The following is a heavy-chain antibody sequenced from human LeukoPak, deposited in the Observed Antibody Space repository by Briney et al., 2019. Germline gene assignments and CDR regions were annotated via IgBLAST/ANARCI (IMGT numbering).Heavy chain of an antibody. D-gene: IGHD2-2*01. CDR3: ARVGPGYCSSTSCSTHQYYYYGMDV. CDR1: GGSLSSYY. CDR2: IYYSGST. Sequence: PSETLSLTCTVSGGSLSSYYWSWIRQPPGKGLEWIGYIYYSGSTNYNPSLKSRVTISVDTSKNQFSLKLSSVTAADTAVYYCARVGPGYCSSTSCSTHQYYYYGMDVWGKGTTVTVSS. V-gene: IGHV4-59*01. J-gene: IGHJ6*04.